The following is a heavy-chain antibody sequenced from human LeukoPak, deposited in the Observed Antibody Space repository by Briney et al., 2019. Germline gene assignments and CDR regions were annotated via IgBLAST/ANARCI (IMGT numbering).Heavy chain of an antibody. CDR3: ARDLPKTGYVGASDI. D-gene: IGHD5-12*01. V-gene: IGHV1-46*01. CDR2: ISPSGGSA. Sequence: ALVKVPCKAFGYTFTSNYMHWVRQAPGQGPEWMGVISPSGGSATYAQKFQGRVTLTRDMSTSTDYLELSSLRSEDTAVYYCARDLPKTGYVGASDIWGQGTMVTVSS. CDR1: GYTFTSNY. J-gene: IGHJ3*02.